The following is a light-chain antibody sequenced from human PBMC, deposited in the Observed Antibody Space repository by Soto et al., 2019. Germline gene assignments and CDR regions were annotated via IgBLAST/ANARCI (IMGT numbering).Light chain of an antibody. J-gene: IGLJ2*01. CDR2: GNN. Sequence: QSVLTQPPSVSGAPGQRVTISCTGSSSNIGAGYDVQWYQQLPGTAPKLLIYGNNNRPSGVPDRFSGSRSGTSASLAITGLQAEDEAGYYCQSYDSSLSGSVFGGGTKLTVL. CDR1: SSNIGAGYD. CDR3: QSYDSSLSGSV. V-gene: IGLV1-40*01.